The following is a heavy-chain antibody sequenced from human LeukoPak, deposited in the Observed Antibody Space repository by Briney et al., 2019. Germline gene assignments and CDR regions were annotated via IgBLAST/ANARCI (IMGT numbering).Heavy chain of an antibody. D-gene: IGHD1-26*01. CDR3: ARDSGSYPARGFDY. V-gene: IGHV1-18*01. CDR2: ISAYNGNT. Sequence: ASVKVSCKASGYTFTTYGISWVRQAPGQGLEWMGWISAYNGNTNYAQKLQGRVTMTTDTSTSTAYMELRSLRSDDTAVYYCARDSGSYPARGFDYWGQGTLVTVSS. J-gene: IGHJ4*02. CDR1: GYTFTTYG.